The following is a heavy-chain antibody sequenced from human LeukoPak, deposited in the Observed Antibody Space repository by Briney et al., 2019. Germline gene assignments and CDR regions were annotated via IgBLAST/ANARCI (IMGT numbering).Heavy chain of an antibody. CDR3: AKALKWGYDRDAFDI. J-gene: IGHJ3*02. CDR1: GFTFSSYA. D-gene: IGHD5-12*01. CDR2: ISGSGGST. Sequence: AGGSLRLSCAASGFTFSSYAMSWVRQAPGKGLEWVSAISGSGGSTYYADSVKGRFTISRDNSKNTLYLQMNSLRAEDTAVYYCAKALKWGYDRDAFDIWGQGTMVTASS. V-gene: IGHV3-23*01.